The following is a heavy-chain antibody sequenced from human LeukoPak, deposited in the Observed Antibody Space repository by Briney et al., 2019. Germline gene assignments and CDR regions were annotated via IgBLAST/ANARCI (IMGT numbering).Heavy chain of an antibody. CDR2: ISTYNDNT. CDR1: GYTFTSYG. CDR3: ARASVSNYHYYYGMDV. V-gene: IGHV1-18*01. J-gene: IGHJ6*02. D-gene: IGHD2-8*01. Sequence: ASVKVSCKASGYTFTSYGVTWVRQAPGQGLEWMGWISTYNDNTNYAQKLQGRVTMTTDTSTSTAYMELRSLRSDDTAVYYCARASVSNYHYYYGMDVWGQGTTVTVSS.